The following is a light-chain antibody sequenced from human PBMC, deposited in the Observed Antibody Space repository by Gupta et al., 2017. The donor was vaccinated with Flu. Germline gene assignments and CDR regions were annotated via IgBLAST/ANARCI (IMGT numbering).Light chain of an antibody. CDR1: KDIRKY. V-gene: IGKV1-33*01. CDR3: QQYNNLPWT. CDR2: DAS. J-gene: IGKJ1*01. Sequence: PSSLPASIGDRVTITCHERKDIRKYLNWCQQKPGKAPKLLIYDASNTEKGVLSRFSGSGYGTDFTFTIISRHPEDIATYYCQQYNNLPWTFGQGTKVEI.